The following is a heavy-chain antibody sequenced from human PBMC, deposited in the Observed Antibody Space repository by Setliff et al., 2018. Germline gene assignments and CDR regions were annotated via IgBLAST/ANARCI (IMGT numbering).Heavy chain of an antibody. V-gene: IGHV4-39*01. D-gene: IGHD4-17*01. CDR3: AKHGEESKVTTYLAS. J-gene: IGHJ5*02. CDR2: RYYSGHT. Sequence: PSETLSLTCTASGGSISSGTYYWGWIRQPPGKGLEWIGSRYYSGHTYYNPSLKSRVAMSVDKAKNQFSLNLRSVSAADTAIYYCAKHGEESKVTTYLASWGQGTLVTVSS. CDR1: GGSISSGTYY.